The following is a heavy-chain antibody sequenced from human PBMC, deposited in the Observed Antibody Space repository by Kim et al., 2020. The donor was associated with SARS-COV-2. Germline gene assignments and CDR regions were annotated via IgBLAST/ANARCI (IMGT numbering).Heavy chain of an antibody. Sequence: VSGGSVSSGSYYWSWIRQPPGKGLEWIGYIYYSGSTNYNPSLKSRVTISVDTSKNQFSLKLSSVTAADTAVYYCARDDVTGTRGFDYWGQGTLVTVSS. CDR3: ARDDVTGTRGFDY. J-gene: IGHJ4*02. V-gene: IGHV4-61*01. CDR1: GGSVSSGSYY. CDR2: IYYSGST. D-gene: IGHD1-7*01.